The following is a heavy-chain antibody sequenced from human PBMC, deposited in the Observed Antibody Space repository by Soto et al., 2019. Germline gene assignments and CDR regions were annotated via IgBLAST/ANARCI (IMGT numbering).Heavy chain of an antibody. CDR1: GGTFSSYA. J-gene: IGHJ6*02. CDR2: IIPIFGTA. D-gene: IGHD4-17*01. Sequence: SVKVSCKASGGTFSSYAISWVRQAPGQGLEWMGGIIPIFGTANYAQKFQGRVTITADESTSTAYMELSSLRSEDTAVYYCARGVHYGDYGYYYYGMDVWGQGTTVTAP. CDR3: ARGVHYGDYGYYYYGMDV. V-gene: IGHV1-69*13.